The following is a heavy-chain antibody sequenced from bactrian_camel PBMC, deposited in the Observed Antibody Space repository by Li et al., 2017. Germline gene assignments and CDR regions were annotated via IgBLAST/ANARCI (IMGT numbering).Heavy chain of an antibody. V-gene: IGHV3-2*01. CDR2: IDSSNTD. D-gene: IGHD1*01. CDR3: ATGPLRPRAGTWLLPPEYDS. J-gene: IGHJ4*01. CDR1: ILRRGDYC. Sequence: HVQLVESGGDSVQTGGSLRLSCVASILRRGDYCMGWFRQQAGEKREAVALIDSSNTDNYADSVKGRFTLSRDSAKNTLDLQMDNLKPEDTAMYYRATGPLRPRAGTWLLPPEYDSWGQGTQVTVS.